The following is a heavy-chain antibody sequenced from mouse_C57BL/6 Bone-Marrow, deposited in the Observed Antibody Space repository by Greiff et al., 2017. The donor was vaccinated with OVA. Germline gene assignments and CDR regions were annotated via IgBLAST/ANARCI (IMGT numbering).Heavy chain of an antibody. V-gene: IGHV5-17*01. D-gene: IGHD2-12*01. CDR1: GFTFSDYG. CDR2: ISSGSSTI. CDR3: ARQIGRRGFAY. J-gene: IGHJ3*01. Sequence: EVQVVESGGGLVKPGGSLKLSCAASGFTFSDYGMHWVRQAPEKGLEWVAYISSGSSTIYYADTVKGRFTISSDNAKNTLFLQMTSLRSEDTAMYYCARQIGRRGFAYWGQGTLVTVSA.